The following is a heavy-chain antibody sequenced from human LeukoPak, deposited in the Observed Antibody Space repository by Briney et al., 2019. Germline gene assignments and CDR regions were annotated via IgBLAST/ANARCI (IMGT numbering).Heavy chain of an antibody. V-gene: IGHV4-61*02. CDR2: MYTSGKT. Sequence: TLSLTCTVSGGSIRIGTYYWSWMRLPAGKGLEWIGRMYTSGKTTYNASFKSRVTISSGTSNSQVDLSLSSVTAADTAMYYCARCMTLRWCDTWGQGSLVTVSS. CDR3: ARCMTLRWCDT. J-gene: IGHJ5*02. CDR1: GGSIRIGTYY.